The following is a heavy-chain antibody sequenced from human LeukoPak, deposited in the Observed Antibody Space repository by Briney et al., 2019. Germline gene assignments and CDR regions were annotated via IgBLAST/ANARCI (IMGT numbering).Heavy chain of an antibody. V-gene: IGHV3-23*01. CDR2: ISGSGGST. CDR1: GFTFSSYA. D-gene: IGHD4-17*01. CDR3: AKDRKGTVTTYFDY. Sequence: GGSLRLSCAASGFTFSSYAMSWVRQGPGEGLEWVSAISGSGGSTYYADSVKGRFTISRDNSKNTLYLQMNSLRAEDTAVYYCAKDRKGTVTTYFDYWGQGTLVTVSS. J-gene: IGHJ4*02.